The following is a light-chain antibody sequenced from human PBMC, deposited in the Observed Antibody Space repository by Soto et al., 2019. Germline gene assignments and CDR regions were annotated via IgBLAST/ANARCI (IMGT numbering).Light chain of an antibody. CDR1: SXDLAIYNY. V-gene: IGLV2-14*01. Sequence: QSVLTQPDSVSGSPGQSITISCTGTSXDLAIYNYVPWYQQQPGKAPKLMIYQVTNRPSGVSNRFSGSRSGNTASLTISGLQAEDEADYYCSSYTDSSDYVFGTGTKVSVL. CDR2: QVT. J-gene: IGLJ1*01. CDR3: SSYTDSSDYV.